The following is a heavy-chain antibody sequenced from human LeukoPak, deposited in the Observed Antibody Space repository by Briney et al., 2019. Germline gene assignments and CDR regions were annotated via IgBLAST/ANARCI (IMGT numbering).Heavy chain of an antibody. CDR3: ARDGHYDYVWGSYRYTGPFDI. J-gene: IGHJ3*02. Sequence: PSETLSLTCTVSGYSISSGYYWGWIRQPPGKGLEWIGSIYHSGSTYYNPSLKSRVTISVDTSKNQFSLKLSSVTAADTAVYYCARDGHYDYVWGSYRYTGPFDIWGQGTMVTVSS. CDR2: IYHSGST. CDR1: GYSISSGYY. D-gene: IGHD3-16*02. V-gene: IGHV4-38-2*02.